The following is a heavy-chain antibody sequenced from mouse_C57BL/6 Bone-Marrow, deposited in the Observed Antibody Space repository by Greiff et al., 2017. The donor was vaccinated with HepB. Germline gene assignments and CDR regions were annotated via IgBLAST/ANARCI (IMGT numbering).Heavy chain of an antibody. CDR3: ARHAGYWFAY. V-gene: IGHV5-6*01. CDR1: GFTFISYG. D-gene: IGHD2-2*01. Sequence: EVKLMESGGDLVKPGGSLKLSCAASGFTFISYGMSWVRQTPDKRLEWVATISSGGSYTYYPDSVKGRFTISRDNAKNTLYLQMSSLKSEDTAMYYCARHAGYWFAYWGQGTLVTVSA. CDR2: ISSGGSYT. J-gene: IGHJ3*01.